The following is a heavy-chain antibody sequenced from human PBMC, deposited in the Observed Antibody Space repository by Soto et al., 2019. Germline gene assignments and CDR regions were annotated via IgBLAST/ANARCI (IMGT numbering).Heavy chain of an antibody. CDR1: GFTFSSYG. J-gene: IGHJ5*02. CDR2: IWYDGGEK. CDR3: ARYVSSRYNNWIDP. D-gene: IGHD6-13*01. V-gene: IGHV3-33*01. Sequence: QVQLVESGGGVVQPGRSLRLSCAASGFTFSSYGMHWVRQAPGKGLEWVAVIWYDGGEKYYADSVKGRFTISRDNSKNRLYLQMNSLSAEDTAVYYCARYVSSRYNNWIDPWGQGTLVTVSS.